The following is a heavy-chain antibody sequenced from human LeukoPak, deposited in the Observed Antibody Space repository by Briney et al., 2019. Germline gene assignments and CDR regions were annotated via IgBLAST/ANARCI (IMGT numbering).Heavy chain of an antibody. J-gene: IGHJ6*02. V-gene: IGHV3-23*01. CDR1: GFTFSNYA. CDR2: ISGSGHST. Sequence: PGGSLRLSCAASGFTFSNYAMSWVRQAPGRGLEWVSTISGSGHSTYYAVSVKGRFTVSRDNSMNTLYLQMNSLRAEDTAVYYCAKDAVAAPGRGDYYYYGMDVWGQGTTVTVSS. D-gene: IGHD6-13*01. CDR3: AKDAVAAPGRGDYYYYGMDV.